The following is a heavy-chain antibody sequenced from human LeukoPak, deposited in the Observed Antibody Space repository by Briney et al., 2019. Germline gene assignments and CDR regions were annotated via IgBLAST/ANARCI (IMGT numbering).Heavy chain of an antibody. Sequence: GGSLRLSCAASGFTFSSYSMNWVRQAPGKGLEWVSSISSSSSYIYYADSVKCRFTISRDNAKNSLYLQMNSLRAEDTAVYYCARALRSYFDYWGQGTLVTVSS. CDR2: ISSSSSYI. V-gene: IGHV3-21*01. CDR1: GFTFSSYS. J-gene: IGHJ4*02. CDR3: ARALRSYFDY.